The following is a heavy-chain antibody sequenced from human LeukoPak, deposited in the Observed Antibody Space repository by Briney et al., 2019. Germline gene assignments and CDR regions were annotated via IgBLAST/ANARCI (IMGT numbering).Heavy chain of an antibody. CDR3: AKASSMVRGVTFDY. V-gene: IGHV3-30*02. J-gene: IGHJ4*02. CDR2: IRYDGSNK. CDR1: GFTFSSYG. Sequence: AGGSLRLSCAASGFTFSSYGMHWVRQAPGKGLEWVAFIRYDGSNKYYADSVKGRFTISRDNSKNTLYLQMNSLRAEDTAVYYCAKASSMVRGVTFDYWGQGTLVTVSS. D-gene: IGHD3-10*01.